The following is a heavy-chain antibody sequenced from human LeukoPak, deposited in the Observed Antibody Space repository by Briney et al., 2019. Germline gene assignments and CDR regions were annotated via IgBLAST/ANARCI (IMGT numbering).Heavy chain of an antibody. CDR1: GFIFSSYT. J-gene: IGHJ4*02. CDR3: AGDLGVSY. D-gene: IGHD2-8*01. Sequence: GGSLRLSCAASGFIFSSYTMHWVRQAPRKGLEWVSLISSTSSHINYADSVKGRFTISRDNTKNSLYLQMSSLRAEDTAVYYCAGDLGVSYWGQGTLVTVSS. CDR2: ISSTSSHI. V-gene: IGHV3-21*01.